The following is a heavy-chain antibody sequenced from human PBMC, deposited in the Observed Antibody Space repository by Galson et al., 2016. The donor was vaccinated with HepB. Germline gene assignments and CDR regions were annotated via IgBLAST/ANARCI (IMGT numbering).Heavy chain of an antibody. CDR3: ARDRFLGYYYYMDV. Sequence: SVKVSCKASGYTFTSYGISWVRQAPGQGLEWMGWIDPHNSKTNYAQKLQGRLTLATDTSTNTAYMELRSPFSDDTAVYYCARDRFLGYYYYMDVWGQGTTVTVSS. CDR1: GYTFTSYG. CDR2: IDPHNSKT. J-gene: IGHJ6*03. D-gene: IGHD3-3*01. V-gene: IGHV1-18*04.